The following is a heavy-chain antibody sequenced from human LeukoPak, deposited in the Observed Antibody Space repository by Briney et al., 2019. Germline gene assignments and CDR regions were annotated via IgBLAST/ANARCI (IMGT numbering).Heavy chain of an antibody. D-gene: IGHD6-19*01. V-gene: IGHV2-70*11. CDR2: IDWDDDK. Sequence: SGPALVKPTQTLTLTCTFSGFSLSTTGMCVSWIRQPPGKALEWLPRIDWDDDKYYSTSLKTRLTISKDTSKNQVVLTMTNMDPVDTATYYCARSMIAVAGTYFDYWGQGTLVTVSS. J-gene: IGHJ4*02. CDR1: GFSLSTTGMC. CDR3: ARSMIAVAGTYFDY.